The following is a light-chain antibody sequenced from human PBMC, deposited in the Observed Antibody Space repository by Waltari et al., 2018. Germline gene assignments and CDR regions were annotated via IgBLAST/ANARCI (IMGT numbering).Light chain of an antibody. J-gene: IGLJ3*02. Sequence: QSVLTQPPSASGTPGQRVTISCSGSSSNIGSNTVAWYEQFPGMAPRLLIYSNNERPSVVPDRFSGSKSGSSASLTISGLHFEDEADYYCATWDDSLNGRVFGGGTKLTVL. CDR1: SSNIGSNT. CDR2: SNN. V-gene: IGLV1-44*01. CDR3: ATWDDSLNGRV.